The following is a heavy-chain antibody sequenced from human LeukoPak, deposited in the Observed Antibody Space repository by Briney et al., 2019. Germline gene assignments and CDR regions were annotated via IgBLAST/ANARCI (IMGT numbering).Heavy chain of an antibody. CDR2: IYIDSGDT. V-gene: IGHV1-2*02. J-gene: IGHJ5*02. Sequence: ASVKVSCKASGYFFSGYHVHWVRQAPGQGLDWMGRIYIDSGDTNYAQKFQGRVTMTRGTSISTAYMELSSLTSDDTAVYYCAGLGSTMEGRIDPWGQGTLVTVSS. D-gene: IGHD3-10*01. CDR3: AGLGSTMEGRIDP. CDR1: GYFFSGYH.